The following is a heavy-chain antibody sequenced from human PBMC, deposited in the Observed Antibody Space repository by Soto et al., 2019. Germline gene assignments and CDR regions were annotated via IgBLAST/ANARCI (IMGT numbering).Heavy chain of an antibody. CDR3: AGGVNWNAFDY. D-gene: IGHD1-1*01. J-gene: IGHJ4*02. Sequence: PSETLSLTCTVSGGSISSYYWSWIRQPPGKGLDWIGYIYYSGCTNYNPSLKSRVTISVDTSKNQFSLKLSSLTAADTAVYYCAGGVNWNAFDYWGQGTLVTVSS. CDR1: GGSISSYY. V-gene: IGHV4-59*08. CDR2: IYYSGCT.